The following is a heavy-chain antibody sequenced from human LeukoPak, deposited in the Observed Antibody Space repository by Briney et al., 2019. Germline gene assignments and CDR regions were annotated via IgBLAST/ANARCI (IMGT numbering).Heavy chain of an antibody. Sequence: GGSLRLSCAASGFMFSTYWMSWVRQAPGKGLEWVANIKQDGSETYYMDSVKGRFTISRDNAKSSLYLHMNNLSAADTAVYYCARGFLDDSSGYLDYWGQGTLVTVSS. D-gene: IGHD3-22*01. CDR1: GFMFSTYW. V-gene: IGHV3-7*03. CDR2: IKQDGSET. J-gene: IGHJ4*02. CDR3: ARGFLDDSSGYLDY.